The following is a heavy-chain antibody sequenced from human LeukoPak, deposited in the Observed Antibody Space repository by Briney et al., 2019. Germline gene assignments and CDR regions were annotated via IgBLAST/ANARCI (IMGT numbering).Heavy chain of an antibody. J-gene: IGHJ3*02. V-gene: IGHV3-30*18. CDR1: GFTFSSYG. Sequence: GGSLRLSCAASGFTFSSYGMHWVRQAPGKGLEWVAVISYDGSNKYCADSVKGRFTISRDNSKNTLYLQMNSLRAEDTAVYYCAKADLYGDYVSAAFDIWGQGTMVTVSS. D-gene: IGHD4-17*01. CDR3: AKADLYGDYVSAAFDI. CDR2: ISYDGSNK.